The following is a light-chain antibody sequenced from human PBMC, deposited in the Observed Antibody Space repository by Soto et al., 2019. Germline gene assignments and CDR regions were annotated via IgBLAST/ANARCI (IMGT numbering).Light chain of an antibody. Sequence: IQLTQSPSSLSASVGDRVTISCRASQGIANFLAWYQQKPGKAPKLLIYGASTLQRGVPSRFSGSGSGTDCTLTINSLQPEDFATYYCQQLNSFPIPFGPGTKVDIK. CDR3: QQLNSFPIP. CDR2: GAS. J-gene: IGKJ3*01. V-gene: IGKV1-9*01. CDR1: QGIANF.